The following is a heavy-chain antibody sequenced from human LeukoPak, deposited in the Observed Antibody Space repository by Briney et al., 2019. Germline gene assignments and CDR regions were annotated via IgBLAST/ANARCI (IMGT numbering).Heavy chain of an antibody. CDR2: ITDSSFTT. J-gene: IGHJ6*03. V-gene: IGHV3-48*04. CDR1: GFTFSSYG. CDR3: ARVSGSGTPVYYYSYMDV. D-gene: IGHD3-10*01. Sequence: PGGSLRLSCAASGFTFSSYGMSWVRQAPGKGLEWVSYITDSSFTTYYADSVKGRFTISRDNAKNTLYLQMDSLRAEGTAIYYCARVSGSGTPVYYYSYMDVWGKGTTVIVSS.